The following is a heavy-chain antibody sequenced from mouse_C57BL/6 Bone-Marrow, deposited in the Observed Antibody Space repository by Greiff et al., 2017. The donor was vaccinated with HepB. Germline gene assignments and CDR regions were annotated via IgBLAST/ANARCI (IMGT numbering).Heavy chain of an antibody. V-gene: IGHV5-17*01. J-gene: IGHJ4*01. CDR2: ISSGSSTI. CDR3: ANYYDYDYAMDY. D-gene: IGHD2-4*01. CDR1: GFTFSDYG. Sequence: VQLKESGGGLVKPGGSLKLSCAASGFTFSDYGMHWVRQAPEKGLEWVAYISSGSSTIYYADTVKGRFTISRDNAKNTLFLQMTSLRSEDTAMYYCANYYDYDYAMDYWGQGTSVTVSS.